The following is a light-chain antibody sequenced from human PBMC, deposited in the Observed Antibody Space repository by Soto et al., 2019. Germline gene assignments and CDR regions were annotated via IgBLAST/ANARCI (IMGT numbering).Light chain of an antibody. V-gene: IGKV1-39*01. J-gene: IGKJ4*01. Sequence: DIQMTQSPSSLSASVGDRVTITFRASQSISSYLNWYQQKPGKAPKLLIYAASSLQSGVPSRFSGSGSGTDFTLNISSLQREDFATYYCQQSYRTRLTFGGGTKVDIK. CDR3: QQSYRTRLT. CDR2: AAS. CDR1: QSISSY.